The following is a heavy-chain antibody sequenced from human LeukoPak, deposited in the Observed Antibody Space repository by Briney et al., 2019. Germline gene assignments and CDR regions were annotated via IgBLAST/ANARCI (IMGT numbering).Heavy chain of an antibody. CDR2: ISYDGSNK. V-gene: IGHV3-30-3*01. D-gene: IGHD3-10*01. J-gene: IGHJ6*02. CDR3: ARDVGGSGSYYYYYYYGMDV. Sequence: GESLKISCAASGFTFSSYAMHWVRQAPGKVAEWVAVISYDGSNKYYADSVKGRFTISRDNSKNTLYLQMNSLRAEDTAVYYCARDVGGSGSYYYYYYYGMDVWGQGTTVTVSS. CDR1: GFTFSSYA.